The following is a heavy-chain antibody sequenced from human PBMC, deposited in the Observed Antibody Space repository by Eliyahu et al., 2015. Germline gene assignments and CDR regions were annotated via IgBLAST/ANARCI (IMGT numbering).Heavy chain of an antibody. D-gene: IGHD6-19*01. CDR1: GGSFSGYY. Sequence: QVQLQQWGAGLLKPSETLSLTCAVYGGSFSGYYWXWIRQPPGKGLEWIGEINHSGSTNYNPSLKSRVTISVDTSKNQFSLKLSPVTAADTAVYYCARGAPYSSGWYRNFDYWGQGTLVTVSS. V-gene: IGHV4-34*01. CDR3: ARGAPYSSGWYRNFDY. J-gene: IGHJ4*02. CDR2: INHSGST.